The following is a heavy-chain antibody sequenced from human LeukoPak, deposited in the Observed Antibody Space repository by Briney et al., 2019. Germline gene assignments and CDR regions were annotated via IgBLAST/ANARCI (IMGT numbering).Heavy chain of an antibody. CDR1: GYTFTNSD. J-gene: IGHJ5*02. CDR2: MNPDSGNT. CDR3: ARYITMVRGGSWFDP. D-gene: IGHD3-10*01. Sequence: ASVKVSCKASGYTFTNSDINWVRQAAGQGLEWMGWMNPDSGNTGYARNFQGRVTMTRNTSISTAYMELSSLRSEDTAVYYCARYITMVRGGSWFDPWGQGTLVTVSS. V-gene: IGHV1-8*01.